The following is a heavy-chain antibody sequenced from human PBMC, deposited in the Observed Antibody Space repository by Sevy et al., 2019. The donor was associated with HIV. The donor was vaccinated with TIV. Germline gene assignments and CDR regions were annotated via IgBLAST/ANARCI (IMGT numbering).Heavy chain of an antibody. CDR3: ARGPPDGSYDYFDY. Sequence: GESLKISCAASGFTFINYNMNWVRQAPGKGLEWVASVSGSSNYIYYAESLKGRFIISRDNAKDTLYLQMNSLRADDSAVYYCARGPPDGSYDYFDYWGQGTLVTVSS. J-gene: IGHJ4*02. D-gene: IGHD1-26*01. CDR2: VSGSSNYI. CDR1: GFTFINYN. V-gene: IGHV3-21*06.